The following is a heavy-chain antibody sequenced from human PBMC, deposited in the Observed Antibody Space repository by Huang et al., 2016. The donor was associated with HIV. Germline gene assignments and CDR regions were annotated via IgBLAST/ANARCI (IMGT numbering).Heavy chain of an antibody. V-gene: IGHV4-34*01. D-gene: IGHD2-15*01. CDR2: INHSGST. J-gene: IGHJ3*02. CDR1: GGSFSGYY. Sequence: QVQLQQWGAGLLKPSETLSLTCAVYGGSFSGYYWSWIRQPPGKGLEWSVEINHSGSTNYNPSLKSRVTISVDTSKNQFSRKLCSVTAADTAVYYCARGRYCSGGSCRKDAFDIWGQGTMVTVSS. CDR3: ARGRYCSGGSCRKDAFDI.